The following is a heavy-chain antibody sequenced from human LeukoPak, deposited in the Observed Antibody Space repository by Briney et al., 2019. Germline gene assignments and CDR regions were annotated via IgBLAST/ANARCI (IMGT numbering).Heavy chain of an antibody. V-gene: IGHV4-59*01. CDR1: GGSINDYY. D-gene: IGHD4-17*01. CDR2: ISNSGTT. J-gene: IGHJ5*02. CDR3: ARVVRGAVTSNCFDP. Sequence: SETLSLTCTVSGGSINDYYWTWIRQAPGKGLEWIGYISNSGTTDYNPSLKSRVTMSVDTSNSEFSLRLTSVTAADTAMYYCARVVRGAVTSNCFDPWGQGTLVTVPS.